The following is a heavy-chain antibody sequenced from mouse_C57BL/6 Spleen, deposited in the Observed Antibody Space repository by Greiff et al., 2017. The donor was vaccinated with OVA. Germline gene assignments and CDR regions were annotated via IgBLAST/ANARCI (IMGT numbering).Heavy chain of an antibody. Sequence: QVTLKESGPGILQPSQTLSLTCSFSGFSLSTFGMGVGWIRQPSGKGLEWLAHIWWDDDKYYNPALKSRLTISKDTSKNQVFLKIANVDTADTATYYCARTFYYYGSSYGYFDVWGTGTTVTVSS. D-gene: IGHD1-1*01. J-gene: IGHJ1*03. V-gene: IGHV8-8*01. CDR3: ARTFYYYGSSYGYFDV. CDR1: GFSLSTFGMG. CDR2: IWWDDDK.